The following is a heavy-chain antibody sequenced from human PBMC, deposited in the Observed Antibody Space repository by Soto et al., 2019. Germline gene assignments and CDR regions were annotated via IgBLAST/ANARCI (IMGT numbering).Heavy chain of an antibody. CDR2: IYYSGST. D-gene: IGHD3-3*01. Sequence: SETLSLTYTVSGGSISSYYWSWIRQPPGKGLEWIGYIYYSGSTNYNPSLKSRVTISVDTSKNQFSLKLSSVTAADTAVYYCARVTIFGFENYYYMDVWGKGTTVTVSS. J-gene: IGHJ6*03. CDR3: ARVTIFGFENYYYMDV. CDR1: GGSISSYY. V-gene: IGHV4-59*01.